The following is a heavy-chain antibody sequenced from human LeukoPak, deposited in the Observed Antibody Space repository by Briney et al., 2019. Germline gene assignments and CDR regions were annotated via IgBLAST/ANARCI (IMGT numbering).Heavy chain of an antibody. Sequence: SGGSLRLSCAASGFTFDDYGMSWVRQAPGKGLEWVSGINWNGGSTGYADSVKGRFTISRDNAKNSLYLQMNSLRAEDTALYYCARDSQISYYDFWSGYPNWFDPWGQGTLVTVSS. CDR3: ARDSQISYYDFWSGYPNWFDP. D-gene: IGHD3-3*01. V-gene: IGHV3-20*04. CDR1: GFTFDDYG. CDR2: INWNGGST. J-gene: IGHJ5*02.